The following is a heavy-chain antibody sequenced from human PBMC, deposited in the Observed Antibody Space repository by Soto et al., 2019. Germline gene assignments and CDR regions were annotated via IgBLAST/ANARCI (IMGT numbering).Heavy chain of an antibody. CDR3: ARGSYYGGHYEAWFDP. CDR1: EGTFSTDT. CDR2: IIPILDVA. D-gene: IGHD3-3*01. J-gene: IGHJ5*02. V-gene: IGHV1-69*02. Sequence: QVQLLQSGGEVKKPGSSVKVSCKASEGTFSTDTVSWGRQAPGQGFEWMGRIIPILDVANYDKNFQGRLTITADKSTTTAYMELSSLRSEDTAMYYCARGSYYGGHYEAWFDPWGQGTLVTVSS.